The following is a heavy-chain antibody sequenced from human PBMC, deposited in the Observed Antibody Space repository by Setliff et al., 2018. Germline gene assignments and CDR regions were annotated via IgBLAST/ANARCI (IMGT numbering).Heavy chain of an antibody. CDR1: GYTFITHA. V-gene: IGHV1-3*01. CDR3: ARNYDSSGYSKSHLGYYYYGMDV. Sequence: GASVKVSCKTSGYTFITHAFHWVRQAPRQRLEWMGWINAANGNTRYSQKFQGRVTITTDTSASTAYMELSGLRSEDTAVYYCARNYDSSGYSKSHLGYYYYGMDVWGQGTTVTVSS. D-gene: IGHD3-22*01. CDR2: INAANGNT. J-gene: IGHJ6*02.